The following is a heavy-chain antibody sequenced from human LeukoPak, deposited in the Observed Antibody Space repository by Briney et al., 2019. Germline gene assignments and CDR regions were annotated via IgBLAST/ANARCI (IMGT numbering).Heavy chain of an antibody. J-gene: IGHJ4*02. CDR2: ISYNGGNK. V-gene: IGHV3-30*12. Sequence: PGGSLRLSCAASGFPFSSYGMHWVRQAPGKGLEWVSLISYNGGNKYYADSVKGRFTIDRDNSKNTVYLQMNSLRAEDTAVYYCARGRFQQQWLFDYWGQGTLVTVSS. D-gene: IGHD6-19*01. CDR3: ARGRFQQQWLFDY. CDR1: GFPFSSYG.